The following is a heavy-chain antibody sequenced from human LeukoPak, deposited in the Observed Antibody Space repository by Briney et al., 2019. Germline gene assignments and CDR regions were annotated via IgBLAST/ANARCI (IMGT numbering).Heavy chain of an antibody. CDR3: ARYSSSRFTFDP. Sequence: SETLSLTCTVSGGSISSSSYYWGWIRQPPGKGLEWIGSIYYSGSTNYNPSLKSRVTISVDTSKNQFSLKLSSVTAADTAVYYCARYSSSRFTFDPWGQGTLVTVSS. CDR2: IYYSGST. J-gene: IGHJ5*02. CDR1: GGSISSSSYY. D-gene: IGHD6-13*01. V-gene: IGHV4-39*07.